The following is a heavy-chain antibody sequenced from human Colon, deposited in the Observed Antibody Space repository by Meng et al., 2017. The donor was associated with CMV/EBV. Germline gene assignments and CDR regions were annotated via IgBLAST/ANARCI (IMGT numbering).Heavy chain of an antibody. D-gene: IGHD1-20*01. J-gene: IGHJ4*02. V-gene: IGHV4-34*01. Sequence: SQTLSLTCAVYGGPFSGYYWSWIRQPPGKGLEWIGEINHSGSTNYNPSLKSRVTISVDTSKNQFSLKLSSVTAADTAVYYCARNNWNYVDYWGQGTLVTVSS. CDR2: INHSGST. CDR3: ARNNWNYVDY. CDR1: GGPFSGYY.